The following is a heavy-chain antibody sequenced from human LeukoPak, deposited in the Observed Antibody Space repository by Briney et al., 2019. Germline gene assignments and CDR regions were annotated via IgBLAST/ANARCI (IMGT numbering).Heavy chain of an antibody. CDR2: IYYSGST. J-gene: IGHJ4*02. V-gene: IGHV4-39*01. Sequence: PSETLSLTCTVSGGSISSSSYYWGWIRQPPGKGLEWIGSIYYSGSTYYNPSLKSRVTISVDTSKNQFSLKLSSVTAADTAVYYCARRRYDSSGYTFDYWGQGTLVTVSS. D-gene: IGHD3-22*01. CDR3: ARRRYDSSGYTFDY. CDR1: GGSISSSSYY.